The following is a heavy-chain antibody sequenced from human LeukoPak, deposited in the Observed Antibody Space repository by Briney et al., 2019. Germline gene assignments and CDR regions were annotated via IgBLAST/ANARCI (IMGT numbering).Heavy chain of an antibody. CDR2: IYDNGNT. V-gene: IGHV4-39*07. J-gene: IGHJ6*02. D-gene: IGHD1-26*01. Sequence: SETLSLTCTVSGGSISSSSHFWGWIRQPPGKGLEWIASIYDNGNTYYNSSLKSRVTISVDTSKNQFSLKLSSVTAADTAVYYCASRPVGATAYYYYGMDVWGQGTTVTVSS. CDR1: GGSISSSSHF. CDR3: ASRPVGATAYYYYGMDV.